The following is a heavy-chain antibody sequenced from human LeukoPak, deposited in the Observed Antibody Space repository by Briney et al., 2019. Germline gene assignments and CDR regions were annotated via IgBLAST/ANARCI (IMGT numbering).Heavy chain of an antibody. CDR2: INPNSGGT. CDR1: GYTFADYY. Sequence: ASVKVSCKASGYTFADYYMHWVRQAPGQGLEWMGWINPNSGGTNYAQNFQGRVTMTRDTSISTAYMELSRLRSDDTAVYYCASGSYDFWSGYDWGQGTLVTVSS. J-gene: IGHJ4*02. CDR3: ASGSYDFWSGYD. D-gene: IGHD3-3*01. V-gene: IGHV1-2*02.